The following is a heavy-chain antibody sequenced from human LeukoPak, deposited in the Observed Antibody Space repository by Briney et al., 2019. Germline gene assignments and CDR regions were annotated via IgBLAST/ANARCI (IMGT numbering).Heavy chain of an antibody. V-gene: IGHV4-59*08. CDR1: GGSISSYY. CDR3: ATLQSSGSDYSDY. Sequence: SETLSLTCTVSGGSISSYYWSWIRQPPGKGLEWIGYIYYTGSTDYNPSLKSRVTMSVDTSKSQFSLKLRSVTAADTAVYYCATLQSSGSDYSDYWGQGILVTVSS. D-gene: IGHD3-22*01. CDR2: IYYTGST. J-gene: IGHJ4*02.